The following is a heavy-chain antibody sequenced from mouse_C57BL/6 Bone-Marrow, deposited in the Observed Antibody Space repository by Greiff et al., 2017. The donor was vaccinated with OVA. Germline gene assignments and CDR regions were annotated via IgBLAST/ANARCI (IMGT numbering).Heavy chain of an antibody. CDR1: GYTFTDYN. CDR3: ARSHLILLRYWYFDV. V-gene: IGHV1-18*01. J-gene: IGHJ1*03. Sequence: EVQLQQSGPELVKPGASVKIPCKASGYTFTDYNMDWVKQSHGKSLEWIGDINPNNGGTIYNQKFKGKATLTVDKSSSTAYMELRSLTSEDTAVYYCARSHLILLRYWYFDVWGTGTTVTVSS. D-gene: IGHD1-1*01. CDR2: INPNNGGT.